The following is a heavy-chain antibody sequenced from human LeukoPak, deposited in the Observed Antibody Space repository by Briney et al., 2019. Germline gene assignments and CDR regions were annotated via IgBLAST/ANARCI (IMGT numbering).Heavy chain of an antibody. D-gene: IGHD6-19*01. CDR2: NSDFGSS. CDR3: ARHSGGDGYNYNGMDV. CDR1: GFTFSSYS. Sequence: KPGGSLRLSCAASGFTFSSYSINWVRQAPGKGLEWVSSNSDFGSSHHADSVKGRFTTSRDNAKNSVHLQMNSLRVEDTAIYYCARHSGGDGYNYNGMDVWGQGTMVTVSS. J-gene: IGHJ6*02. V-gene: IGHV3-21*06.